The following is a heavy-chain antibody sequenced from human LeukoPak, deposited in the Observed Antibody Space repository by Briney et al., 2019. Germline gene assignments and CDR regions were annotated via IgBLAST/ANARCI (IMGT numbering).Heavy chain of an antibody. CDR1: GFTFSSCA. D-gene: IGHD3-3*01. Sequence: KAGGSLRLSCAASGFTFSSCAMSWVRQAPGKGLEWVSAISGSGGSTYYADSVKGRFTISRDNSKNTLYLQMNSLRAEDTAVYYCAKDTPYYDFWSGYHDNWFDPWGQGTLVTVSS. J-gene: IGHJ5*02. V-gene: IGHV3-23*01. CDR2: ISGSGGST. CDR3: AKDTPYYDFWSGYHDNWFDP.